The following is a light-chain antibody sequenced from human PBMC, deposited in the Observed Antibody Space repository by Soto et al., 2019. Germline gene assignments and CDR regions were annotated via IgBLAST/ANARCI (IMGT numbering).Light chain of an antibody. CDR1: SSNIGAGYD. Sequence: QSALTQPPSVSGAPGQRVTISCTGSSSNIGAGYDVHWYQQLPGTAPKVLIYGNINRPSGVPDRFSGSKSGTSVSLAITGLQAEDEAHYYCQSYDSSLSGFYVFGTGTKVT. CDR3: QSYDSSLSGFYV. J-gene: IGLJ1*01. CDR2: GNI. V-gene: IGLV1-40*01.